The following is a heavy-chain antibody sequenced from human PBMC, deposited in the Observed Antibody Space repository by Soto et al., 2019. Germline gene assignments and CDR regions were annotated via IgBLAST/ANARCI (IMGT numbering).Heavy chain of an antibody. CDR3: ARRHYQDSRGYPNWFDP. CDR2: GNHSGST. V-gene: IGHV4-34*01. D-gene: IGHD3-22*01. CDR1: GGSFSGYY. J-gene: IGHJ5*02. Sequence: SETLSLTCAVYGGSFSGYYWFWIRQPPGKGLEWIGEGNHSGSTNYNPSLTSRVTIAVDTSKNQFSLKLSSVTAADTAVYYCARRHYQDSRGYPNWFDPWGQATLVTVSS.